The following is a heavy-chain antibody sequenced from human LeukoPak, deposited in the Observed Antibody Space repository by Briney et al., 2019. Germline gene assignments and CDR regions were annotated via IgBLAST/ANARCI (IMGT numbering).Heavy chain of an antibody. CDR3: TTDLTGTYYDSSGYSDY. D-gene: IGHD3-22*01. Sequence: LRLSCTASGFTFGDYAMSWVRQAPGKGLEWVGFIRSKAYGGTTEYAASVKGRFTISRDDSKSIAYLQMNSLKTEDTAVYYCTTDLTGTYYDSSGYSDYWGQGTLVTVSS. V-gene: IGHV3-49*04. J-gene: IGHJ4*02. CDR1: GFTFGDYA. CDR2: IRSKAYGGTT.